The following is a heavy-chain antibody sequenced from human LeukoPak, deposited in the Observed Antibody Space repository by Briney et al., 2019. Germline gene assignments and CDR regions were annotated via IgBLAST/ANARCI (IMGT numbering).Heavy chain of an antibody. CDR2: INPNSGGT. J-gene: IGHJ4*02. CDR3: ARASARYYDILTGYQLPDN. D-gene: IGHD3-9*01. Sequence: ASVKVSCKASGYSFTGYYMHWVRQAPGQGLEWMGWINPNSGGTNYAQKFQGRVTMTRDTSISTAYMELSRLRSDDTAVYYCARASARYYDILTGYQLPDNWGQGTLVTVSS. CDR1: GYSFTGYY. V-gene: IGHV1-2*02.